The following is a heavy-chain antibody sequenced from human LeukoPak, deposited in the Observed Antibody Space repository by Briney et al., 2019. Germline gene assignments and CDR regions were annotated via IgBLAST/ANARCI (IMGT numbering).Heavy chain of an antibody. CDR1: GDTVSSNTAA. J-gene: IGHJ4*02. CDR3: ARDRGASGWLDY. Sequence: SQTLSLTCAISGDTVSSNTAAWIWIRQSPSRGLECLGRTYYRSKWYTEYAVSVKSRMTINADTSKNQFSLQLNSVTPEDTAVYYCARDRGASGWLDYWDQGALVTGSS. CDR2: TYYRSKWYT. V-gene: IGHV6-1*01. D-gene: IGHD6-19*01.